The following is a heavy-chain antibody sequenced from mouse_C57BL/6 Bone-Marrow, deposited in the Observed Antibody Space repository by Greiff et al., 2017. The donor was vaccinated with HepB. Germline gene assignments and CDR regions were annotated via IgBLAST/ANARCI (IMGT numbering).Heavy chain of an antibody. CDR3: ARIYYYGSSGVWYFDV. CDR2: ISYSGST. V-gene: IGHV3-8*01. D-gene: IGHD1-1*01. J-gene: IGHJ1*03. Sequence: EVMLVESGPGLAKPSQTLSLTCSVIGYSITSDYWNWIRKFPGNKLEYMGYISYSGSTYYNPSLKSRISITRDTSKNQYYLQLNSVTTEDTATYYCARIYYYGSSGVWYFDVWGTGTTVTVSS. CDR1: GYSITSDY.